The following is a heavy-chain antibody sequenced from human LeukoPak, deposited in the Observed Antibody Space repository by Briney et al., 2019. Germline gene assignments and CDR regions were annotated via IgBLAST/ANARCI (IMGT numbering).Heavy chain of an antibody. V-gene: IGHV3-30*03. CDR3: ARVRAGYCTSTSCYTGMDV. J-gene: IGHJ6*02. CDR1: GFTFSSYG. Sequence: GGSLRLSCAASGFTFSSYGMHWVRQAPGKGLEWVALISYDGSNEYYADSVRGRFTISRHNSKFTLYMQMNSLRAEDTAVYYCARVRAGYCTSTSCYTGMDVWGQGTTVTVSS. CDR2: ISYDGSNE. D-gene: IGHD2-2*01.